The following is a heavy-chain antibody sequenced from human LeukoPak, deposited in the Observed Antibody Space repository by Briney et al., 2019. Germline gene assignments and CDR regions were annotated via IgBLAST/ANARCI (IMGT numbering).Heavy chain of an antibody. Sequence: TGGSLRLSCAASGFSFNSYWLSCVREVPGKGPEGVANIKPDGSEKYYVDSVKSRFMVSRDNAKNSLYLQMNSLRAEDTAMYYCAEGSNYGDSSFWGQGTLVTVSS. CDR3: AEGSNYGDSSF. CDR1: GFSFNSYW. J-gene: IGHJ4*02. V-gene: IGHV3-7*01. CDR2: IKPDGSEK. D-gene: IGHD4-17*01.